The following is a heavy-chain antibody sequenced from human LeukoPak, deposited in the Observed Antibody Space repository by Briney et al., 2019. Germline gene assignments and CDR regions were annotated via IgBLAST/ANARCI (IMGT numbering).Heavy chain of an antibody. CDR3: ARNQERGNYDFWSGYLFDY. CDR2: INWNGGSA. V-gene: IGHV3-20*04. D-gene: IGHD3-3*01. CDR1: GFTFDDYG. Sequence: GGSLRLSCAASGFTFDDYGMSWVRQAPGKGLEWVSGINWNGGSAGYADSVKGRFTISRDNAKNSLYLQMNSLRAEDTALYYCARNQERGNYDFWSGYLFDYWGQGTLVTVSS. J-gene: IGHJ4*02.